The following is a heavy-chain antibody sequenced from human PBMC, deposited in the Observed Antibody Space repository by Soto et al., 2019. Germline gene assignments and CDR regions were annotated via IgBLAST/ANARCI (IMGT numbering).Heavy chain of an antibody. Sequence: GGSLRLSCAASGFTFSSYAMSWVRQAPGKGLEWVSAISGSGGSTYYADSVKGRFTISRDNSKNTLYLQMNSLRAEDTAVYYCAKGADIVVVPAAIGLGATFDIWGQGTMVTVSS. CDR3: AKGADIVVVPAAIGLGATFDI. CDR2: ISGSGGST. V-gene: IGHV3-23*01. CDR1: GFTFSSYA. D-gene: IGHD2-2*02. J-gene: IGHJ3*02.